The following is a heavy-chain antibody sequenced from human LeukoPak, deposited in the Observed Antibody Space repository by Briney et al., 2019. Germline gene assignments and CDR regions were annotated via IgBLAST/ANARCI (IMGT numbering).Heavy chain of an antibody. V-gene: IGHV3-23*01. J-gene: IGHJ4*02. CDR1: GFTFSSYA. D-gene: IGHD3-3*01. Sequence: GGSLRLSCAASGFTFSSYALSWVRQAPGKGLEWVSTISSSGGGTYYTDSVKGRFTISRDNSKNTVYLQMNSLRAEDTAVYYCAKDGDFWSGYFAYFDYWGQGTLVTVSS. CDR2: ISSSGGGT. CDR3: AKDGDFWSGYFAYFDY.